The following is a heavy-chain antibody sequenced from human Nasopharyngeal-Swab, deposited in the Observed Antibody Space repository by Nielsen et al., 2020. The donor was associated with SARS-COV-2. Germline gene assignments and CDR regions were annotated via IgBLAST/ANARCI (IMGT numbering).Heavy chain of an antibody. CDR3: ARLRREVVGIYYYYYMDV. D-gene: IGHD2-15*01. CDR1: GYSFTSYW. J-gene: IGHJ6*03. CDR2: IDPSDSYT. V-gene: IGHV5-10-1*01. Sequence: GESLKISCKGSGYSFTSYWISWVCQMPGKGLEWMGRIDPSDSYTNYSPSFQGHVTISADKSISTAYLQWSSLKASDTAMYYCARLRREVVGIYYYYYMDVWGKGTTVTVSS.